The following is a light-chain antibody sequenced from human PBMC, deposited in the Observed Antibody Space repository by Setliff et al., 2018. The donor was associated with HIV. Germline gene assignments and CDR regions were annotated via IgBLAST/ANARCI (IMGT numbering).Light chain of an antibody. Sequence: DIQMTQSPTTLSASVGDRVTITCRASQSIGSWLAWYQQKPGKAPNLLIYKASSLESGVPSRFSGSGSETEFTLTISSLQPDDFATYYCQQYNSYSRTFGQGTKV. CDR2: KAS. J-gene: IGKJ1*01. CDR1: QSIGSW. CDR3: QQYNSYSRT. V-gene: IGKV1-5*03.